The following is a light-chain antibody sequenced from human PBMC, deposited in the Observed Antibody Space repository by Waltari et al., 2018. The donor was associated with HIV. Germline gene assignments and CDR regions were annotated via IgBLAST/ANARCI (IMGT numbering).Light chain of an antibody. CDR2: EFY. CDR1: TSDISDFNF. J-gene: IGLJ3*02. CDR3: SSYSARGFVV. V-gene: IGLV2-14*01. Sequence: HSALTQPASVSGSPGQSIPISCTGPTSDISDFNFVPWYQQSPGRAPKLFIFEFYSRPSGMSERSSGSKSGDTASLTISALRAEDEADYFCSSYSARGFVVFGGGTKVTVL.